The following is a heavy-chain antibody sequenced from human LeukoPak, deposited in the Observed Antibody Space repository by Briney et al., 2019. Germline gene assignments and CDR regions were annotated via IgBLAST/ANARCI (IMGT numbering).Heavy chain of an antibody. V-gene: IGHV1-69*06. D-gene: IGHD3-22*01. CDR1: GGTFSSYA. CDR2: IIPIFGTA. J-gene: IGHJ4*02. CDR3: AAHSGYRPLVGY. Sequence: SVKVSCKASGGTFSSYAISWVRQAPGQGLEWMGGIIPIFGTANYAQKFQGRVTITADKSTSTAYMELSSLRSEDTAVYYCAAHSGYRPLVGYWGQGTLVTVSS.